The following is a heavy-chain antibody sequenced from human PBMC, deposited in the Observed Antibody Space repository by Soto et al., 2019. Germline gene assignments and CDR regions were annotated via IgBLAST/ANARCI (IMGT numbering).Heavy chain of an antibody. CDR2: IYSGGST. V-gene: IGHV3-66*01. CDR1: GFTVSSNY. D-gene: IGHD2-2*01. Sequence: PGGSLRLSCAASGFTVSSNYMSWVRQAPGKGLEWVSVIYSGGSTYYADSVKGRFTISRDNSKNTLYLQMNSLRGEDTAVYYCARASTYYYMDVWGKGTTVTVSS. CDR3: ARASTYYYMDV. J-gene: IGHJ6*03.